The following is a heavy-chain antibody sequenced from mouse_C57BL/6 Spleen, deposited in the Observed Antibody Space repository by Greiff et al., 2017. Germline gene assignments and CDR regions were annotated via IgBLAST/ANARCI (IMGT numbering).Heavy chain of an antibody. CDR3: ARGLGLHDYAMDY. Sequence: VQLQQPGAELVKPGASVQLSCKASGYTFTSYWMHWVKQRPGQGLEWIGMIHPNSGSTNYNEKFKSKATLTVDKSSSTAYMQLSSLTSEDSAVYYCARGLGLHDYAMDYWGQGTSVTVSA. CDR1: GYTFTSYW. V-gene: IGHV1-64*01. CDR2: IHPNSGST. J-gene: IGHJ4*01. D-gene: IGHD4-1*01.